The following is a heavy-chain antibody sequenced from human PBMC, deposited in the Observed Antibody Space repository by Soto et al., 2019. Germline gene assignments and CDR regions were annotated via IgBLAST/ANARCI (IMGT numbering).Heavy chain of an antibody. CDR2: IYWDDDD. D-gene: IGHD2-15*01. CDR3: AHDIGYCNGDQCYDSFDV. J-gene: IGHJ3*01. CDR1: GFSLSTSGVG. Sequence: QITLKESGPTLVKPTQTLTLTCAFSGFSLSTSGVGVAWVRQPPGKALEWLGVIYWDDDDNYSPSLKSRLIITKDTSKDHVVLTMTNMDPVDTATYFCAHDIGYCNGDQCYDSFDVWGQGTVVTVTS. V-gene: IGHV2-5*02.